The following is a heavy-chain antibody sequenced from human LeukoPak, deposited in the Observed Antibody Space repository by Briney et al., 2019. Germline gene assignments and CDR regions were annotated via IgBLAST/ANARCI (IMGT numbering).Heavy chain of an antibody. J-gene: IGHJ3*02. D-gene: IGHD1-26*01. CDR3: ATPSGSYAGDAFDI. CDR2: FDPEDGET. CDR1: GYTLTELS. V-gene: IGHV1-24*01. Sequence: VASVKVSCKVSGYTLTELSMHWVRQAPGKGPEWMGGFDPEDGETIYPQKFQGRVTMTEDTSTDTAYMELSSLRSEDTAVYYCATPSGSYAGDAFDIWGQGTMVTVSS.